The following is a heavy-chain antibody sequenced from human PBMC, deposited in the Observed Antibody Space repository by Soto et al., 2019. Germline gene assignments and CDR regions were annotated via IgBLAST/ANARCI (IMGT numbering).Heavy chain of an antibody. D-gene: IGHD3-10*01. J-gene: IGHJ6*02. V-gene: IGHV3-23*01. CDR1: RGTFRNYG. CDR3: AKRDGSGSYRDFNSYYGMDI. CDR2: ISRTGEQG. Sequence: PGGSLRLSEAASRGTFRNYGMRWVRHGPGKGVEWVTGISRTGEQGFYVDSGKGRSFINRDNSENTLSLKMSNERADDTDVYYCAKRDGSGSYRDFNSYYGMDIWGRGTSVTVSS.